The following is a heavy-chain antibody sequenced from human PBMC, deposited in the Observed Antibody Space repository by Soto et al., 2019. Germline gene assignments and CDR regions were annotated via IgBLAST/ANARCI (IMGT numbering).Heavy chain of an antibody. Sequence: SETLSLTCTVSGGSISSGGYYCSWIRQPPGNGLEWIGYIYYSGSTYYNPSLKSRVTISVDTSKNQISLKLSSVTAADTAVYYCARVTRGYDILTGYYPPGVLIWGQGTMVT. CDR1: GGSISSGGYY. V-gene: IGHV4-31*03. D-gene: IGHD3-9*01. CDR2: IYYSGST. CDR3: ARVTRGYDILTGYYPPGVLI. J-gene: IGHJ3*02.